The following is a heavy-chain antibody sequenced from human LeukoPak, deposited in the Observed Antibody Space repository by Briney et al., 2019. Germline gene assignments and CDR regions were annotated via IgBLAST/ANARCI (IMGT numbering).Heavy chain of an antibody. V-gene: IGHV3-23*01. CDR1: GFTFSNYA. CDR3: AKWGDYDVLTGYYVSDY. CDR2: ITGGGNT. D-gene: IGHD3-9*01. Sequence: GASLRLSCAASGFTFSNYAMSWVRQAPGKGLEWVSAITGGGNTYYADSVKGWFTISRDNSKNTVFLQMNSLRAEDTAVYYCAKWGDYDVLTGYYVSDYWGQGTLVTVSS. J-gene: IGHJ4*02.